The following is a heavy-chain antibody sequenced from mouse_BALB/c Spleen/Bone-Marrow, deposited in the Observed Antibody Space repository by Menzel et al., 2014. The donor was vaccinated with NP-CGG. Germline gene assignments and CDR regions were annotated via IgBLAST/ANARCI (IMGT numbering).Heavy chain of an antibody. D-gene: IGHD1-1*01. CDR1: GFDFSRYW. Sequence: EVMLVESGGGLVQPGGSLKLSCAASGFDFSRYWMSWVRQAPGKGLEWIGEINPGSRTINYSPSLKDKFIISRDNAKNTLYLRLNKVRSEDTALYYCARPDYYGYLNYWGQGTTLTVSS. CDR2: INPGSRTI. V-gene: IGHV4-1*02. J-gene: IGHJ2*01. CDR3: ARPDYYGYLNY.